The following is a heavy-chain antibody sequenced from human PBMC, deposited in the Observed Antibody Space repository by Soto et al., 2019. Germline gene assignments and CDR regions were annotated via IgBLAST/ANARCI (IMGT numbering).Heavy chain of an antibody. V-gene: IGHV3-53*01. CDR3: ARGGVEAAAALFGY. Sequence: EVQLVESGGGLIQPGGSLRLSCAASGFTVSSNYMSWVRQAPGKGLEWVSVIYSGGSTYYADSVKGRFTISIDNSKNTLYLQMNSLRAEDTAVYYCARGGVEAAAALFGYWGQGTLVTVSS. CDR2: IYSGGST. D-gene: IGHD6-13*01. CDR1: GFTVSSNY. J-gene: IGHJ4*02.